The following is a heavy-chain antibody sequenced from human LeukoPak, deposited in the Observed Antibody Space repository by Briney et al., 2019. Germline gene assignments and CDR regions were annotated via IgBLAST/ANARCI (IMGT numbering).Heavy chain of an antibody. J-gene: IGHJ4*02. Sequence: SETLSLTCAVSGYSISSGYYWGWIRQPPGKGLEWIGSTYHSGSTYYNPSLKSRVTISVDTSKNQFSLKLSSVTAADTAVYYCARDVDTAMVPYFDYWGQGTLVTVSS. CDR2: TYHSGST. CDR1: GYSISSGYY. V-gene: IGHV4-38-2*02. D-gene: IGHD5-18*01. CDR3: ARDVDTAMVPYFDY.